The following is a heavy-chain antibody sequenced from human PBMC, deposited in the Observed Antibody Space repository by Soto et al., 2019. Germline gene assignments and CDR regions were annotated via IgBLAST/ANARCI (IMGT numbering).Heavy chain of an antibody. Sequence: QVQLQQWGAGLLKPSETLSLTCAVYGESFNGYYWSWIRQPPGRGLEWIGEINNGGSTNYNPSLKSRVTMSVDTSKNQFSLKLSSVTAADTAVYFCARGVVRRVIIQYTSFFYYWGQGTLVSFSS. CDR3: ARGVVRRVIIQYTSFFYY. J-gene: IGHJ4*02. CDR1: GESFNGYY. CDR2: INNGGST. V-gene: IGHV4-34*01. D-gene: IGHD3-10*01.